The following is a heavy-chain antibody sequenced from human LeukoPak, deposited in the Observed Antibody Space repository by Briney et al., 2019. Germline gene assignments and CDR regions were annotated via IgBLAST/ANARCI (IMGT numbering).Heavy chain of an antibody. V-gene: IGHV4-34*01. J-gene: IGHJ4*02. CDR1: GGSFSGSY. D-gene: IGHD2-21*01. Sequence: PSETLSLTCAVYGGSFSGSYWSWIRQPPGKGLEWIGEIHPSGITNYNPSLKSRVSISIDTSKNQFSLSLTSVTAADTAVYYCARRSPLVAVITAHYYDFWGQGALVTVSS. CDR3: ARRSPLVAVITAHYYDF. CDR2: IHPSGIT.